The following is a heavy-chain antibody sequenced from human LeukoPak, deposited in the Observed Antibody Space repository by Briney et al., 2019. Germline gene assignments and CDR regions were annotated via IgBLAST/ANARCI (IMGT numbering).Heavy chain of an antibody. V-gene: IGHV4-39*01. Sequence: SETLSLTCTVSGGSISSSSYYWGWIRQPPGTGLEWIGSIYSGGNAHCNPSLKSRVTISVDASKNQCSLRLSSVTAADTAVYFCGRYDHPVITPIDSWGQGTLVTVS. D-gene: IGHD3-3*01. CDR3: GRYDHPVITPIDS. CDR1: GGSISSSSYY. J-gene: IGHJ4*02. CDR2: IYSGGNA.